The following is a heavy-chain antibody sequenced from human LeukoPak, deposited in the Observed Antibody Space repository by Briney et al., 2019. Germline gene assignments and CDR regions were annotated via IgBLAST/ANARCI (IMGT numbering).Heavy chain of an antibody. J-gene: IGHJ4*02. D-gene: IGHD3-9*01. V-gene: IGHV4-59*12. CDR1: GGSISSYY. Sequence: SETLSLTCTVSGGSISSYYWSWIRQPPGKGLEWIGYIYYSGSTNYTPSLKSRVTISVDTSKNQFSLKLSSVTAADTAVYYCARDKAYYDILTGQKGPYDYWGQGTLVTVSS. CDR3: ARDKAYYDILTGQKGPYDY. CDR2: IYYSGST.